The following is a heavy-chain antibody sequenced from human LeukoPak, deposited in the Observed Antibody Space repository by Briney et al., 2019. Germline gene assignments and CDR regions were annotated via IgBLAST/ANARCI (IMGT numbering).Heavy chain of an antibody. CDR3: ARGPDRRDGYKSLDY. D-gene: IGHD5-24*01. J-gene: IGHJ4*02. CDR1: GGSISNYY. CDR2: IYTSGSA. V-gene: IGHV4-4*07. Sequence: NASETLSLTCTVSGGSISNYYWSWIRQPAGKGLEWIGRIYTSGSANYNPSLKSRVTMSVDTSENQFSLKLYSMTAADTAVYYCARGPDRRDGYKSLDYWGKGTLVTVSS.